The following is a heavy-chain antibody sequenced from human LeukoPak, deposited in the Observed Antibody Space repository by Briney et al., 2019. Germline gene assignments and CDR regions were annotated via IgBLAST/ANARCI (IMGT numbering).Heavy chain of an antibody. D-gene: IGHD5-24*01. Sequence: PSETLSLTCTVSGVSISSSNSYWSWIRQPAGKGLEWIGRIYPSGSTNYNPSLKSRVTMSVDTSKNQFSLKLSSVTAADTAVYYCARVHDGYNYAFDYWGQGTLVTVSS. CDR2: IYPSGST. CDR3: ARVHDGYNYAFDY. V-gene: IGHV4-61*02. J-gene: IGHJ4*02. CDR1: GVSISSSNSY.